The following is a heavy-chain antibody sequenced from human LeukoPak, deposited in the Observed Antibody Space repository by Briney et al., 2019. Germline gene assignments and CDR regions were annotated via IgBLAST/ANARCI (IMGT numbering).Heavy chain of an antibody. CDR2: ILYDGSRE. J-gene: IGHJ6*02. V-gene: IGHV3-30-3*01. D-gene: IGHD4-23*01. CDR3: AKDLLTTVVTPNYYYGMDV. Sequence: PGGSLRLSCSASGFTFGTFAMHWVRQAPGKGLEWVALILYDGSREYYADSVKGRFTVSRDNSKNTLYLQMNSLRAEDTAVYYCAKDLLTTVVTPNYYYGMDVWGQGTTVTVSS. CDR1: GFTFGTFA.